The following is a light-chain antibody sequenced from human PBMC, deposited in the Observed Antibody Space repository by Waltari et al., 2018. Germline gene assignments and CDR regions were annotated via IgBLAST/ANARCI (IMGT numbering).Light chain of an antibody. CDR3: QQYNDRRT. J-gene: IGKJ1*01. Sequence: EIVMTQSPATLSVSPGERATLSCSASQSVSSYVACYQQKPGQAPRLLIYSASTRATGIPARFSGSGSGTEFTLTISSLQSEDFAVYYCQQYNDRRTFGQGTKVEI. CDR2: SAS. CDR1: QSVSSY. V-gene: IGKV3-15*01.